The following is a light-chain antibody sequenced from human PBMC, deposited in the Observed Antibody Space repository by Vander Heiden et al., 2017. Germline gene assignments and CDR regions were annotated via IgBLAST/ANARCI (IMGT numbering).Light chain of an antibody. Sequence: DIQMTQSPSTLSASVGDRVTITCRASQSISSWLAWYQQKPGKAPKLLSDKASSLESGVPSRFSGSGSGTEFTLTISSLQPDDFATYYCQQYNSYSRTFGQGTKLEIK. V-gene: IGKV1-5*03. CDR2: KAS. CDR1: QSISSW. CDR3: QQYNSYSRT. J-gene: IGKJ2*02.